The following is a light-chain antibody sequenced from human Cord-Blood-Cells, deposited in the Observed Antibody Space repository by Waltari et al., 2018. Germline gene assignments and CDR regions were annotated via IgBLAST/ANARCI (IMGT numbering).Light chain of an antibody. CDR2: DAS. V-gene: IGKV1-5*01. J-gene: IGKJ1*01. CDR1: QSISSW. Sequence: DIQITHSPSTLSASVGDRVTLTCRASQSISSWLAWYQQKPGKAPKLLIYDASSLESGVPSRFSGSGSGTEFTLTISSLQPDDFATYYCQQYNSYPWTFGQGTKVEIK. CDR3: QQYNSYPWT.